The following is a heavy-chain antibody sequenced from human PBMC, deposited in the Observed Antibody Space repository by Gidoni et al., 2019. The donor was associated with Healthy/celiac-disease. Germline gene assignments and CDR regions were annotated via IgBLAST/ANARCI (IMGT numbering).Heavy chain of an antibody. V-gene: IGHV3-9*01. Sequence: EVQLVESGGGLVQPGRSLRLSCAASGFTFDDYAMHWVRQAPGKGLEWVSGISWNSGSIGYADSVKGRFTISRDNAKNSLYLQMNSLRAEDTALYYCAKDSNSSYGDYLLGEFDYWGQGTLVTVSS. D-gene: IGHD4-17*01. J-gene: IGHJ4*02. CDR3: AKDSNSSYGDYLLGEFDY. CDR1: GFTFDDYA. CDR2: ISWNSGSI.